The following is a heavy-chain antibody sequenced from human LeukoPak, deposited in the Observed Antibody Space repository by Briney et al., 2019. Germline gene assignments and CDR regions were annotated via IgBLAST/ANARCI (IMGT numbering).Heavy chain of an antibody. CDR2: IGHSGGT. V-gene: IGHV4-34*01. Sequence: SETLSLTCAVYGSSFHNYYWTWIRQPPGKRLEWLGEIGHSGGTNYNPSLNSRVTISLDTSKNQFSLRLTSVTAADTAVYYCARAPHFFDTSGSRYYFDYWGQGALVTVSS. D-gene: IGHD3-22*01. CDR1: GSSFHNYY. J-gene: IGHJ4*02. CDR3: ARAPHFFDTSGSRYYFDY.